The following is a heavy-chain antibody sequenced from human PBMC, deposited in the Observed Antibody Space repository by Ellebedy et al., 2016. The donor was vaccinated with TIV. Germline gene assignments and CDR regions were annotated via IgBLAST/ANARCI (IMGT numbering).Heavy chain of an antibody. CDR1: GYTFTSYY. CDR3: ASIALGGDYPDYYGMDV. Sequence: AASVKVSCKASGYTFTSYYMHWVRQAPGQGLEWMGIINPSGGSTSYAQKLQGRVTMTRDTSTSTVYMGLSSLRSEDTAVYYCASIALGGDYPDYYGMDVWGQGTTVTVSS. J-gene: IGHJ6*02. CDR2: INPSGGST. D-gene: IGHD4-17*01. V-gene: IGHV1-46*04.